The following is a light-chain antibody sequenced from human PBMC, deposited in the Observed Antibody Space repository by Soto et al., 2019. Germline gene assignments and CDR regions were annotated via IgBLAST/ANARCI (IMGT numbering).Light chain of an antibody. CDR3: TSYTSSGTLV. V-gene: IGLV2-14*01. CDR2: EVT. Sequence: QSVLAQPASVSGSPGQSITISCTGTSSDVGGYHYVSWYQHRPGRVPKLIIYEVTNRASGVTNRFSASKSGNTASLTISGLLADDEADYYCTSYTSSGTLVFGGGTKLTVL. J-gene: IGLJ3*02. CDR1: SSDVGGYHY.